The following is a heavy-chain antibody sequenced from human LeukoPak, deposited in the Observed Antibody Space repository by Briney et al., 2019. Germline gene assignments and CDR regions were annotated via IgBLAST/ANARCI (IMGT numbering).Heavy chain of an antibody. CDR3: ARHVRFLEWLSSYYFDY. CDR2: IYYSGST. D-gene: IGHD3-3*01. J-gene: IGHJ4*02. V-gene: IGHV4-39*01. CDR1: GGSISSSSYY. Sequence: EPSETLSLTCTVSGGSISSSSYYSGWIRQPPGKGLEWIGSIYYSGSTYYNPSLKSRVTISVDTSKSQFSLRLTSVTAADTAVYYCARHVRFLEWLSSYYFDYWGQGTLVTVSS.